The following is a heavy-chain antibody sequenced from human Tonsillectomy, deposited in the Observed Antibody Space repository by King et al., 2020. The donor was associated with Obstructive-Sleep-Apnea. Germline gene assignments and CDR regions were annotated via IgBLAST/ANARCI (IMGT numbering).Heavy chain of an antibody. V-gene: IGHV3-11*06. D-gene: IGHD3-10*01. J-gene: IGHJ6*02. CDR2: ISSSSDYR. Sequence: QLVESGGGLVKPGGSLRLSCAASGLTFSDYSMNWIRQAPGKGLEWLSYISSSSDYRKHADSVKGRFTISRDNAKNSLYLQMNSLRVEDTAVYYCARVTGLWFGPRGGMDVWGQGTTVTVSS. CDR3: ARVTGLWFGPRGGMDV. CDR1: GLTFSDYS.